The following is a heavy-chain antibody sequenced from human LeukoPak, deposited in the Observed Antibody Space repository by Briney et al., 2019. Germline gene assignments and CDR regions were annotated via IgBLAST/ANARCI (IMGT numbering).Heavy chain of an antibody. CDR2: IYKNGRER. Sequence: PGGSLRLSCAASGFIFRSYGMNWVRQAPGKGLEWVSGIYKNGRERYGDSVKGRFTISRDNSKNTLYLQMNSLRAEDTAVYYCSKHRIAVAGRSPYFEDWGQGTLVTVSS. CDR1: GFIFRSYG. J-gene: IGHJ4*02. D-gene: IGHD6-19*01. CDR3: SKHRIAVAGRSPYFED. V-gene: IGHV3-23*05.